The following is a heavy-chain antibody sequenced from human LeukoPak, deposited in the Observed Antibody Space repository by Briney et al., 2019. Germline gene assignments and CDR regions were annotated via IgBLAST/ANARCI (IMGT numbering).Heavy chain of an antibody. CDR2: IIPIFGTA. Sequence: ASVKGSCKASGGTFSSYAISWVRQAPVQGLEWMGRIIPIFGTANYAQKFQGRVTITTDESTSTAYMELSSLRSEDTAVYYCARGDPDYGDDPRFDYWGQGTLVTVSS. V-gene: IGHV1-69*05. CDR1: GGTFSSYA. J-gene: IGHJ4*02. D-gene: IGHD4-17*01. CDR3: ARGDPDYGDDPRFDY.